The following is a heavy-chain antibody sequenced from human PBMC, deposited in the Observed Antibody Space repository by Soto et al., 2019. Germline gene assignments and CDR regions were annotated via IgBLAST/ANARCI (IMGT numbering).Heavy chain of an antibody. Sequence: SETLSLTCTVSGGSSSGGYYWSWIRQHPGKGLEWIGYIYYTGSTYYNPSLRSRVIISVDTSKNQFSLKLTSVTAADTAVYYCARARTQGYCSGGSWYRWFDPWGEGNLVTVCS. J-gene: IGHJ5*02. D-gene: IGHD2-15*01. CDR2: IYYTGST. CDR1: GGSSSGGYY. CDR3: ARARTQGYCSGGSWYRWFDP. V-gene: IGHV4-31*03.